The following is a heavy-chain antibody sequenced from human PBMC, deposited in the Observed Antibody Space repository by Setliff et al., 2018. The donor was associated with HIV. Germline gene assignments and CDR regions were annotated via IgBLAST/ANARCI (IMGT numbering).Heavy chain of an antibody. CDR1: GFTFGDYA. CDR3: ARDPIDYGDSPFDY. J-gene: IGHJ4*02. CDR2: IRSKSYSATT. V-gene: IGHV3-49*04. Sequence: GGSLRLSCTASGFTFGDYAMSWVRQAPGKGLEWVGFIRSKSYSATTEYAASVKGRFIISRDDSKGIAYLQMNSLRTEGTAVYYCARDPIDYGDSPFDYWGQGTLVTVSS. D-gene: IGHD4-17*01.